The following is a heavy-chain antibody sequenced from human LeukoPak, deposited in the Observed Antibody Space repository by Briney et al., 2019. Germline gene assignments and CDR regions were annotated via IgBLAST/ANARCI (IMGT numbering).Heavy chain of an antibody. CDR1: GFTFSSYA. V-gene: IGHV3-23*01. CDR3: ATTRHRYFYWLLLSY. D-gene: IGHD3-9*01. Sequence: GGSLRLSCAASGFTFSSYAMSWVRQAPGKGLEWVSAISGSGGSTYYADSVKGRFTISRDNSKNTLYLQMNSLRAEDTAVYYCATTRHRYFYWLLLSYWGQGTLVTVSS. CDR2: ISGSGGST. J-gene: IGHJ4*02.